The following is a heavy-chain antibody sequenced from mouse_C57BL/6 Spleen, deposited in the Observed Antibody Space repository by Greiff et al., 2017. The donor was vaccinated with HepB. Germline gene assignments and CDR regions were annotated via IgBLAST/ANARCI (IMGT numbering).Heavy chain of an antibody. Sequence: QVQLQQSGAELVRPGASVTLSCKASGYTFTDYEMHWVKQTPVHGLEWIGAIDPETGGTAYNQKFKGKAILTADKSSSTAYMELRSLTSEDSAVYYWTRWDGYYIDYGGQGTTLTVSS. J-gene: IGHJ2*01. V-gene: IGHV1-15*01. CDR2: IDPETGGT. CDR1: GYTFTDYE. CDR3: TRWDGYYIDY. D-gene: IGHD2-3*01.